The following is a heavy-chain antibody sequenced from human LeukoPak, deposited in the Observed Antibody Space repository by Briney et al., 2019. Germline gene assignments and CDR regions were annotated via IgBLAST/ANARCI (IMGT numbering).Heavy chain of an antibody. D-gene: IGHD6-13*01. CDR3: AKDLRRLQQLPHD. Sequence: PGRSLRLSCAASGFTFDDYAMHWVRQAPGKGLEWVSGISWNSGSIGYADSVKGRFTISRDNSKNTLYLQMNSLRAEDTAVYYCAKDLRRLQQLPHDWGQGTLVTVSS. J-gene: IGHJ4*02. CDR2: ISWNSGSI. CDR1: GFTFDDYA. V-gene: IGHV3-9*01.